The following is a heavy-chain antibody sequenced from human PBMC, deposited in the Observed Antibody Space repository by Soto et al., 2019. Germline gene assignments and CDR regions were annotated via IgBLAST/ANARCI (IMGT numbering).Heavy chain of an antibody. CDR2: ITPKSGEI. Sequence: QVHLVQSGAEVKRPGDSVKVSCKASGYTFTDYHIHWVRQAPGQGLEWIARITPKSGEIYYSPKFQGRVTLTRDTSISTSYMELTTLRFDDTAVYYCARVPILGPTGDFDSWSQGTLATVSS. J-gene: IGHJ4*02. V-gene: IGHV1-2*02. D-gene: IGHD1-26*01. CDR1: GYTFTDYH. CDR3: ARVPILGPTGDFDS.